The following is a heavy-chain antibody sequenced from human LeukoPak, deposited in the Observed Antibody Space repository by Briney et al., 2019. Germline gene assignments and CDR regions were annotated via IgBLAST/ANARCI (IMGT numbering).Heavy chain of an antibody. CDR3: ARLLYTPYYFDY. Sequence: SETLSLTCTVSGGSISSYYWSWIRQPPGKGLEWIGYIYYSGSTNCNPSLKSRVTISVDTSKNQFSLKLSSVTAADTAVYYCARLLYTPYYFDYWGQGTLVTVSS. CDR1: GGSISSYY. V-gene: IGHV4-59*01. CDR2: IYYSGST. J-gene: IGHJ4*02.